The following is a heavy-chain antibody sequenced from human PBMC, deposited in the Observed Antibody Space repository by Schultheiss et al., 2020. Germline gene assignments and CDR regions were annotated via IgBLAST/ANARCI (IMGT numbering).Heavy chain of an antibody. J-gene: IGHJ6*02. D-gene: IGHD3-3*01. CDR2: ISGSGGNT. Sequence: GGSLRLSCAASGFTFSSYWMHWVRQAPGKGLVWVSAISGSGGNTYYTDSVKGRFTISRDNSKNTLYLQMNSLRAEDTAVYYCARDYYDFWSGFDGMDVWGQGTTVTVSS. CDR3: ARDYYDFWSGFDGMDV. CDR1: GFTFSSYW. V-gene: IGHV3-23*01.